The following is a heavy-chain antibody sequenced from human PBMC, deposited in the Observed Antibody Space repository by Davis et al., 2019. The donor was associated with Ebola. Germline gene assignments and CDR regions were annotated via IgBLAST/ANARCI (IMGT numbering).Heavy chain of an antibody. CDR2: ISAYNGNT. D-gene: IGHD3-3*01. CDR1: GYSFTRYG. J-gene: IGHJ6*02. V-gene: IGHV1-18*01. CDR3: ASSRGQITIFGVVIEETYYYYGMDV. Sequence: AASVKVSCKASGYSFTRYGITWVRQAPGQGLEWMGWISAYNGNTNYAQKLQGRVTMTTDTSTSTAYMELRSLRSDDTAVYYCASSRGQITIFGVVIEETYYYYGMDVWGQGTTVTVSS.